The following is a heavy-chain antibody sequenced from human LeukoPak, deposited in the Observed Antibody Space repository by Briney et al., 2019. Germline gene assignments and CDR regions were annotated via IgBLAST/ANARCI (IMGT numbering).Heavy chain of an antibody. D-gene: IGHD1-26*01. CDR3: ARGEEVDRFGHNYYYYGMDV. CDR2: ISYDGSNK. V-gene: IGHV3-30-3*01. CDR1: GFTFSSYA. J-gene: IGHJ6*02. Sequence: GGSLRLSCAASGFTFSSYAMHWVRQAPGKGLEWVAVISYDGSNKYYADSVKGRFTISRDNSKNTLYLQMNSLRAEDTAVYYCARGEEVDRFGHNYYYYGMDVWGQGTTVTVSS.